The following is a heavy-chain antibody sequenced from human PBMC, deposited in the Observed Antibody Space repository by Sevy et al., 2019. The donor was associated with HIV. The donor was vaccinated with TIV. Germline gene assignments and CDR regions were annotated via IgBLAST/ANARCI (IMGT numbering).Heavy chain of an antibody. J-gene: IGHJ6*02. CDR3: ARDQSLTTVTMYHYGMDV. D-gene: IGHD4-17*01. CDR2: ISSTSSYI. CDR1: GFTFSSYS. Sequence: GGSLRLSCAASGFTFSSYSMNWVRQAPGKGLEWVSSISSTSSYIYYADSVKGRFTISRDNAKNLLYLQMNSLRAEDTAVYYCARDQSLTTVTMYHYGMDVWAQGTTVTVSS. V-gene: IGHV3-21*01.